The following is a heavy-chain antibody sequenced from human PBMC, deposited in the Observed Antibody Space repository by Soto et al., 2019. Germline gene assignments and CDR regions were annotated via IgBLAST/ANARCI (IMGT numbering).Heavy chain of an antibody. CDR1: GGSISSGGDS. D-gene: IGHD5-12*01. Sequence: SETLSLTCAVSGGSISSGGDSWSWIRQPPGKGLEWIGYIYHSGSIYYADSVRGRFTISRDNSKNTLYLQMNSLRAEDTAVYYCARDLDRSPSGFDSPCFDPWGQRTLVTVSS. V-gene: IGHV4-30-2*01. CDR2: IYHSGSI. J-gene: IGHJ5*02. CDR3: ARDLDRSPSGFDSPCFDP.